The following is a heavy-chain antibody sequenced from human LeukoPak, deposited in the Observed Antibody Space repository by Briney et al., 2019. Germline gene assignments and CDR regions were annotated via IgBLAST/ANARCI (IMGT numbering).Heavy chain of an antibody. CDR3: AKVLGYYDFWSGYYTAGDQYFQH. Sequence: PGGSLRLSCAASGFTFSSYAMSWVRQAPGKGLEWVSIINGAGDATYYADSVKGRFAISRDNSKNPLYLQINSLRAEDTAVYYCAKVLGYYDFWSGYYTAGDQYFQHWGQGTLVTVSS. V-gene: IGHV3-23*01. CDR1: GFTFSSYA. CDR2: INGAGDAT. D-gene: IGHD3-3*01. J-gene: IGHJ1*01.